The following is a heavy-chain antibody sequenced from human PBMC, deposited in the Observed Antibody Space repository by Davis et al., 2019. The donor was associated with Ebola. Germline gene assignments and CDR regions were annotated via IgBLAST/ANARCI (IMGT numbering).Heavy chain of an antibody. D-gene: IGHD5-18*01. CDR3: AKNMDTAMVRGAFDI. J-gene: IGHJ3*02. Sequence: GESLKISCAASGFIFSHYWMSWVRQAPGKGPEWVAIIKQDGSEKYYVDSVEGRFTISRDNAKNSLYLQMNSLRAEDTAVYYCAKNMDTAMVRGAFDIWGQGTMVTVSS. CDR1: GFIFSHYW. V-gene: IGHV3-7*03. CDR2: IKQDGSEK.